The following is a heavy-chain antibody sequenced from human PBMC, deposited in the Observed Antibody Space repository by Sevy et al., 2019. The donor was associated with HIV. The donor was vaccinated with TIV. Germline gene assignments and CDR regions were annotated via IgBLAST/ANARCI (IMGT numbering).Heavy chain of an antibody. CDR1: GFTFSSYA. V-gene: IGHV3-23*01. D-gene: IGHD3-10*01. CDR2: MSGSGGTT. J-gene: IGHJ4*02. CDR3: AKGLRISDSGSYYTRYFDP. Sequence: GGSLRLSCAASGFTFSSYAMSWVRQAPGKGLEWVSAMSGSGGTTFYADSVKGRFTISRDNIKNTLYLQMNSLRAEDSAVYHCAKGLRISDSGSYYTRYFDPWGQGTLVTVSS.